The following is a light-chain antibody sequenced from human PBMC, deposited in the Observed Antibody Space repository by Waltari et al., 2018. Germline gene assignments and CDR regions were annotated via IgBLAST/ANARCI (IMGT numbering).Light chain of an antibody. CDR1: TSDVGSYDL. CDR3: CSYAGRGTYV. J-gene: IGLJ1*01. Sequence: QSALTQPASVSGTPGQSITISCSGTTSDVGSYDLVSWYQQHPGEAPNLLICEVFKRPPDTSSRCAGAKCGSTASLTSPGRQPEDEADYYCCSYAGRGTYVFGSGTKVTVL. CDR2: EVF. V-gene: IGLV2-23*02.